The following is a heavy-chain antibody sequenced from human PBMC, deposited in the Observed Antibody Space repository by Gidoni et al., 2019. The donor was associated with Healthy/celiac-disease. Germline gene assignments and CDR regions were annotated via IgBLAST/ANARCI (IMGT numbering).Heavy chain of an antibody. J-gene: IGHJ3*02. CDR3: ALYSSSPDDAFDI. CDR2: IKQDGSEK. V-gene: IGHV3-7*03. CDR1: GFPFSSYW. D-gene: IGHD6-6*01. Sequence: EVQLVESGGGLVQPGGSLRLSCAASGFPFSSYWMSWVRQAPGKGLEWVANIKQDGSEKYYVDSVKGRFTISRDNAKNSLYLQMNSLRAEDTAVYYCALYSSSPDDAFDIWGQGTMVTVSS.